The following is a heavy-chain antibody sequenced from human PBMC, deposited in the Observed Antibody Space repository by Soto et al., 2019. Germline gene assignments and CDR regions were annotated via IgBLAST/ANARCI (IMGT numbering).Heavy chain of an antibody. CDR2: ISGSGGST. V-gene: IGHV3-23*01. CDR3: AKDPNSGLFKGRYFVY. CDR1: GFTFSSYA. J-gene: IGHJ4*02. Sequence: EVQLLESGGGLVQPGGSLRLSCAASGFTFSSYAMSWVRQAPGKGLEWFSAISGSGGSTYYADSVKGRFTISRDNSKNTLYLQMNSLIAEDTAVYDCAKDPNSGLFKGRYFVYLGQGPLVTVSS. D-gene: IGHD7-27*01.